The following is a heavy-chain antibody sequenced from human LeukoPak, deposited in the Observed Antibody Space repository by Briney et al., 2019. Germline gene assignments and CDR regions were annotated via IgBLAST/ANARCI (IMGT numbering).Heavy chain of an antibody. Sequence: ASVKVSCKASGYTFTGYYMHWVRQAPGQGLEWMGWINPNSGGTSYAQKFQGRVTMTRDTSISTAYMELSRLRSDDTAVYYCARDRIAARGFDPWGQGTLVTVSS. CDR1: GYTFTGYY. D-gene: IGHD6-6*01. V-gene: IGHV1-2*02. CDR2: INPNSGGT. CDR3: ARDRIAARGFDP. J-gene: IGHJ5*02.